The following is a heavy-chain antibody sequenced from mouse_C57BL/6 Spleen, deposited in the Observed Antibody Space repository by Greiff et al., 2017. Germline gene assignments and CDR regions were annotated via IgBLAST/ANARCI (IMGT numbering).Heavy chain of an antibody. V-gene: IGHV1-59*01. CDR3: ARGGTTSVEG. CDR2: IDPSDSYT. CDR1: GYTFTSYW. J-gene: IGHJ1*03. D-gene: IGHD2-14*01. Sequence: QVQLKQPGAELVRPGTSVKLSCKASGYTFTSYWMHWVKQRPGQGLEWIGVIDPSDSYTNYNQKFKGKATLTVDTSSSTAYMQLSSLTSEDSAVYYCARGGTTSVEGWGTGTTVTVSS.